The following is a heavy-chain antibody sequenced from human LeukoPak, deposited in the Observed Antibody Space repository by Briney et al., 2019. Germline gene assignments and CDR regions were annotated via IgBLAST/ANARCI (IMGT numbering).Heavy chain of an antibody. Sequence: GGSLRLSCAASGFTFSTYWMTWVRQAPGEGLEWVATIRQDDIERHLVDSVKGRFFISRDNAKNSLYLQMNSLTVEDTAVYYCVRGCNRAHCPYFFDSWGQGTLITVS. CDR1: GFTFSTYW. J-gene: IGHJ4*02. CDR3: VRGCNRAHCPYFFDS. CDR2: IRQDDIER. V-gene: IGHV3-7*01. D-gene: IGHD2/OR15-2a*01.